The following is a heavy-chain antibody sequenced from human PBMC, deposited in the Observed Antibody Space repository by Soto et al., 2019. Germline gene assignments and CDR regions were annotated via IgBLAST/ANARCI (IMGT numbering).Heavy chain of an antibody. V-gene: IGHV3-30-3*01. CDR3: ARELVGIAAAGTNYGMDV. Sequence: VGSLRLSCAASGFTFSSYDMHWVRQAPGKGLEWVAVISYDGSNKYYADSVKGRFTISRDNSKNTLYLQMNSLRAEDTAVYYCARELVGIAAAGTNYGMDVWGQGTTVTVSS. CDR2: ISYDGSNK. D-gene: IGHD6-13*01. CDR1: GFTFSSYD. J-gene: IGHJ6*02.